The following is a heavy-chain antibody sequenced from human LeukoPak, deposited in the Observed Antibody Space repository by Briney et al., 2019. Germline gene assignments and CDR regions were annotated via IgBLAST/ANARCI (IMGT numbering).Heavy chain of an antibody. V-gene: IGHV1-69*04. CDR1: GGTFSSYA. CDR3: ARPSAAAPFAVFNI. CDR2: IIPILGIA. J-gene: IGHJ3*02. Sequence: SVKVSCKASGGTFSSYAISWVRQAPGQGLEWMGRIIPILGIANYAQKFQGRVTITADKSTSTAYMELSSLRSEDTAVYYCARPSAAAPFAVFNIWGQGTMVTVSS. D-gene: IGHD2-15*01.